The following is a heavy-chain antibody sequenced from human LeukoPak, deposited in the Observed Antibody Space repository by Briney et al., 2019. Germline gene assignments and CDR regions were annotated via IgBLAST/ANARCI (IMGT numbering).Heavy chain of an antibody. V-gene: IGHV7-4-1*02. D-gene: IGHD3-22*01. Sequence: ASVKVSCKASGYTINSYAMNWVRQAPGQGLEWMAWINTNTGNPTYAQGFTGRFVFSLDTSVSTAYLQISSLKAEDTAVYYCARVSYDSSGYNDAFDIWGQGTMVTVSS. J-gene: IGHJ3*02. CDR1: GYTINSYA. CDR2: INTNTGNP. CDR3: ARVSYDSSGYNDAFDI.